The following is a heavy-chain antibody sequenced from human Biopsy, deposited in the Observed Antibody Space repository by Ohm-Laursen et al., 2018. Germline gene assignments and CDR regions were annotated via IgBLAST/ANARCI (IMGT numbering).Heavy chain of an antibody. V-gene: IGHV4-59*08. CDR1: GVSTSSYF. J-gene: IGHJ4*02. Sequence: SETLSLTCTVSGVSTSSYFWSWTRQPLGKGLEWIGYVSYSGNTKYNPSLKSRVIISADTSKNQFSLKLSSVTAADTAMYYCAAYYYDSSGYFYAFHYWGQGTLVTVSS. CDR2: VSYSGNT. D-gene: IGHD3-22*01. CDR3: AAYYYDSSGYFYAFHY.